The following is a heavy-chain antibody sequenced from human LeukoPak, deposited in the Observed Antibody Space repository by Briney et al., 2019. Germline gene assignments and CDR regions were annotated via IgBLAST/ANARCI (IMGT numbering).Heavy chain of an antibody. J-gene: IGHJ4*02. Sequence: PSETLSLTCTVSGGSISSYYWSWIRQSPGKGLECIGYIHYTGSTNYNPSLKSRVTISVDTSKNQFSLKLSSVTAADTAVYYCARECPYYYDSSGYANFDYWGQGTLVTVSS. D-gene: IGHD3-22*01. CDR1: GGSISSYY. CDR3: ARECPYYYDSSGYANFDY. V-gene: IGHV4-59*12. CDR2: IHYTGST.